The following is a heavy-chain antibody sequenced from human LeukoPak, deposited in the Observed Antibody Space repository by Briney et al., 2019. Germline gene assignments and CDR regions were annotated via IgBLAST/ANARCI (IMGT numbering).Heavy chain of an antibody. Sequence: GGSLRLSCAASGFTFSTYAVNWVRQAPGKGLEWVSAISTSGGGTYYADSVKGRFTISRDNSKNTLYPQMSGLRGEDTAVYYCAKGRNGDNVAEASDIWGQGTMVTVSS. CDR1: GFTFSTYA. CDR2: ISTSGGGT. D-gene: IGHD4-17*01. J-gene: IGHJ3*02. CDR3: AKGRNGDNVAEASDI. V-gene: IGHV3-23*01.